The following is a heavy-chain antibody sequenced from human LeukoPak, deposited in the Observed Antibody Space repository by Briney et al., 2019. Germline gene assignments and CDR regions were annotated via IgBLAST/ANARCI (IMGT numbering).Heavy chain of an antibody. Sequence: GGSLRLSCAASGFTVSSNYMSWVRQAPGKGLEWVSVIYRGGSTYYADSVKGRFTISRDNSKNTLYLQMNNLRAEDTAVYYCASCYCGNSHAFDSWGQGTMVTVSS. D-gene: IGHD4-23*01. CDR2: IYRGGST. J-gene: IGHJ3*02. V-gene: IGHV3-66*02. CDR3: ASCYCGNSHAFDS. CDR1: GFTVSSNY.